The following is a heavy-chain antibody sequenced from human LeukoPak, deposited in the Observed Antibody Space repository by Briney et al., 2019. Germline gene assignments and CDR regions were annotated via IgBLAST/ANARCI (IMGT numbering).Heavy chain of an antibody. Sequence: GGSLRLSCAVSGITLSNYGMSWVRQAPGKGLEWVAGISDSGGRTNYADSVKGRFTISRDNHKNTLYLQMNSMRAEDTAVYFCAKRGVVIRVILVGFHKEAYYFDSWGQGALVTVSS. CDR3: AKRGVVIRVILVGFHKEAYYFDS. CDR2: ISDSGGRT. J-gene: IGHJ4*02. CDR1: GITLSNYG. V-gene: IGHV3-23*01. D-gene: IGHD3-22*01.